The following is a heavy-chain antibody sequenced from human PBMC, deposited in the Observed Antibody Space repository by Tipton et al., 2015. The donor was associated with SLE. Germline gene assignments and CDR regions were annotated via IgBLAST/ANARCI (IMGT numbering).Heavy chain of an antibody. V-gene: IGHV4-59*13. CDR2: IYYSGGT. J-gene: IGHJ6*02. Sequence: TLSLTCTVSGGSISNYYWSWIRQPPGKGLEWIGYIYYSGGTNYNPSLKSRVTISVDTSRNQFSLRLSSVTAADTAVYYCARSGGYCSSNGCQRGLDVWGQGTTVTASS. CDR1: GGSISNYY. CDR3: ARSGGYCSSNGCQRGLDV. D-gene: IGHD2-2*01.